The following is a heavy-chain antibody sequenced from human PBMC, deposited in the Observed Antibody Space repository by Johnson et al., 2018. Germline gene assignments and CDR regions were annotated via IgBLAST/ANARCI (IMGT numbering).Heavy chain of an antibody. CDR2: MYHSGGP. V-gene: IGHV4-59*01. D-gene: IGHD3-3*02. CDR3: ARGRGTGSYSQAYLDH. J-gene: IGHJ1*01. Sequence: QVQLQESGPGLVKXSDTLSLXCTVSGGSISSYYYHWIRQSPGKGLEWIGYMYHSGGPNYNPSLNGRVTLSLDTSKNQFSLKLSSVTAANTAVYYVARGRGTGSYSQAYLDHWGQGTLVTVSS. CDR1: GGSISSYY.